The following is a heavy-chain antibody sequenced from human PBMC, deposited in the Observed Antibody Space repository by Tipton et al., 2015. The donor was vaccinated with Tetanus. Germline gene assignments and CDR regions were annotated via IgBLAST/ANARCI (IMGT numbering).Heavy chain of an antibody. D-gene: IGHD2-8*02. CDR3: AGVTAQRTELYFEH. Sequence: TLSLTCTVSGDSVSGYYWSWIRQPPGKGLEWVGYVYYTGDTNYNPSLKSRVTISMDRSENHISLKMTSVTAADTAVYYCAGVTAQRTELYFEHWGQGTQVTVSS. J-gene: IGHJ1*01. CDR2: VYYTGDT. CDR1: GDSVSGYY. V-gene: IGHV4-59*02.